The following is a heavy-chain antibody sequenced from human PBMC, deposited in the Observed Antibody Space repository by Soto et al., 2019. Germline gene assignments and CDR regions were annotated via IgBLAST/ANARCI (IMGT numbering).Heavy chain of an antibody. Sequence: SETLSLTCAVSGGSISSSGYSWSWIRQPPGKGLEWIGYIYHSGSTYYNPSLKSRVTISVDRSKNQFSLKLSSVTAADTAVYYCASFDSSSSEKFYFDYWGQGTLVTVSS. CDR1: GGSISSSGYS. V-gene: IGHV4-30-2*01. J-gene: IGHJ4*02. CDR3: ASFDSSSSEKFYFDY. D-gene: IGHD6-6*01. CDR2: IYHSGST.